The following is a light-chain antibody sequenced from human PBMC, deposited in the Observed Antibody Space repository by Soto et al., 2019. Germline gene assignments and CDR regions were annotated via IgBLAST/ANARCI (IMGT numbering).Light chain of an antibody. CDR2: DAY. CDR3: QQRSDWPPIT. J-gene: IGKJ5*01. Sequence: EVVLTKSPDTLSLSPGDRATLSCRSSQSVSTYLAWYQQKPGQAHRLLIYDAYDRATGIPARCSGSGSGTDFTLTISSQEPEDFAVYYCQQRSDWPPITFGQGTRLEIK. CDR1: QSVSTY. V-gene: IGKV3-11*01.